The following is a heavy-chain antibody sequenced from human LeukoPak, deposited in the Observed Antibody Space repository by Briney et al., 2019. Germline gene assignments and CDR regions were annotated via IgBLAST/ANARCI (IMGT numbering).Heavy chain of an antibody. D-gene: IGHD5-18*01. J-gene: IGHJ5*02. CDR1: GFTFGSYG. Sequence: PGGSLRLSCVASGFTFGSYGMSWVRQAPGKGLEWVSGISGGGGNSDYADSVKGRFTISRNDSNNTLYLQMTSLGADDTAVYYCAKGGYSYCSRWFDPWGQETLVTVSS. CDR2: ISGGGGNS. V-gene: IGHV3-23*01. CDR3: AKGGYSYCSRWFDP.